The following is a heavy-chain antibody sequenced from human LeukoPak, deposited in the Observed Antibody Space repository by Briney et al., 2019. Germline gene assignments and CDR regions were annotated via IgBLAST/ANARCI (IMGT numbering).Heavy chain of an antibody. Sequence: GGSLRLSCAASGFTFSNYAMSWVRQAPGKGLEWVSAISGNGGSTFYADSVKGRFTISRDNSKNTLYLQMNRLRAEDTAVYYCAKGGAVSSKSITMIRGTRRYYYYMDVWGKGTTVTISS. CDR3: AKGGAVSSKSITMIRGTRRYYYYMDV. D-gene: IGHD3-10*01. J-gene: IGHJ6*03. CDR2: ISGNGGST. V-gene: IGHV3-23*01. CDR1: GFTFSNYA.